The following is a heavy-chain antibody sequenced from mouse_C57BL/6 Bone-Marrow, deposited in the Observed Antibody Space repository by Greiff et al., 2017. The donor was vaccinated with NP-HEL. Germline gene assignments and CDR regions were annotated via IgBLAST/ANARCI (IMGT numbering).Heavy chain of an antibody. CDR3: ARSLITTVVATPYFDY. Sequence: QVQLQQPGAELVKPGASVKLSCKASGYTFTSYWMQWVKQRPGQGLEWIGEIDPSDSYTNYNQKFKGKATLTVDTSSSTAYVQLSSLTSEDSAVYYCARSLITTVVATPYFDYWGQGTTLTVSS. D-gene: IGHD1-1*01. J-gene: IGHJ2*01. CDR2: IDPSDSYT. CDR1: GYTFTSYW. V-gene: IGHV1-50*01.